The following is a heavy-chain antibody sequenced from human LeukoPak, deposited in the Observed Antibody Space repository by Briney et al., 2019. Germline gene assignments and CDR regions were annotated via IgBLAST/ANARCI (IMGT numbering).Heavy chain of an antibody. Sequence: AGGSLRLSCAASGFTFSSYSMNWVRQAPGKGLEWVSSISSSSSYKYYTDSVKGRFTISRDNAKNSLYLQMNSLRAEDTAAYYCAREKISSGWSGYLHDYFDYWGQGTLVTVSS. CDR1: GFTFSSYS. D-gene: IGHD3-3*01. CDR2: ISSSSSYK. V-gene: IGHV3-21*01. J-gene: IGHJ4*02. CDR3: AREKISSGWSGYLHDYFDY.